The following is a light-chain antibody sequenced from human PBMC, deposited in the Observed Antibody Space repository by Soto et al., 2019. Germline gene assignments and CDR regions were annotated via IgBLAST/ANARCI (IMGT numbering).Light chain of an antibody. Sequence: IVIPQSSPTLYVTPGETAALSCRASQNILSNLAWYQQKPGQAPRLLIYGASTRATGIPARFSGSGSGTEFTLTISSLQSEDFAVYYCQQYNRWPLTFGGGTKVDIK. CDR3: QQYNRWPLT. CDR1: QNILSN. V-gene: IGKV3-15*01. J-gene: IGKJ4*01. CDR2: GAS.